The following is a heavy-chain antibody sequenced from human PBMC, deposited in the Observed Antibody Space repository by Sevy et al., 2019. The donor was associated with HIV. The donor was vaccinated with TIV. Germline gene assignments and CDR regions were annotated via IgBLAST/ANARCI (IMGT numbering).Heavy chain of an antibody. J-gene: IGHJ4*02. V-gene: IGHV3-21*06. D-gene: IGHD1-26*01. CDR2: ISGSSNYI. Sequence: GGSLRLSCAASGFTFSSYSMNWVRQAPGKGLEWVSSISGSSNYIYYAESLKGRFIISRDNAKNTLYLQMNSLRADDTAVYYCATGPPDGSYDYFDYWGQGTPVTVSS. CDR3: ATGPPDGSYDYFDY. CDR1: GFTFSSYS.